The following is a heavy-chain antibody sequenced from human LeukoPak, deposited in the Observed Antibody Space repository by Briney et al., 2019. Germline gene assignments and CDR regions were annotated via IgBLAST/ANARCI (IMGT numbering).Heavy chain of an antibody. V-gene: IGHV3-48*03. CDR2: VASSGTTK. D-gene: IGHD6-19*01. J-gene: IGHJ4*02. CDR3: ARGGWHYVFNY. CDR1: GFSFNTYE. Sequence: GGSLRLSCAASGFSFNTYEMNRVRQAPGKGLEWISYVASSGTTKYYADSVQGRFTISRDSAKNSLYLQMNSLRVEDTAVYYCARGGWHYVFNYWGQGTLVTVSS.